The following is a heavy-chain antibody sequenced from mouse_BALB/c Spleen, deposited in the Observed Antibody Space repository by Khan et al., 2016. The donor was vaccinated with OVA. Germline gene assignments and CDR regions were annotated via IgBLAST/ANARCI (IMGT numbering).Heavy chain of an antibody. J-gene: IGHJ3*01. CDR3: ASLTYYYDSEGFAY. D-gene: IGHD1-1*01. Sequence: EVQLVESGGDLVKPGGSLKLSCAASGFTFSTYGMSWVRQTPDKRLEWVATASTGGGYTYYPDSVKGRFTISRDNAKNPLFLKMISMKSKDTAMFYCASLTYYYDSEGFAYWGQGTLVTVSA. CDR2: ASTGGGYT. V-gene: IGHV5-6*01. CDR1: GFTFSTYG.